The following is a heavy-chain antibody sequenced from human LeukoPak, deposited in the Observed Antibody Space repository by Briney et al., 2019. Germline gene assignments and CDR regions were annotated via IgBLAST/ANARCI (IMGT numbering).Heavy chain of an antibody. V-gene: IGHV1-2*02. CDR2: INPNSGGT. Sequence: ASVKVSCKASGYTFTGYYMHWVRQAPGQGLEWMGWINPNSGGTNYAQKFQGRVTMTRDTSISTAYMELSRLRSDDTAVYYCAADLVNYYDSSGYWGQGTLVTVSS. CDR1: GYTFTGYY. D-gene: IGHD3-22*01. CDR3: AADLVNYYDSSGY. J-gene: IGHJ4*02.